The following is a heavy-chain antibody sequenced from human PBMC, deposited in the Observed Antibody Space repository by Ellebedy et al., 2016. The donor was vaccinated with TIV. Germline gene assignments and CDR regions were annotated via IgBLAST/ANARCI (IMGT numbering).Heavy chain of an antibody. CDR3: ARVNYYDSSGYYYFSSWFDP. CDR1: GGSISSSNW. Sequence: MPSETLSLTCAVSGGSISSSNWWSWVRQPPGKGLEWIGEIYHSGNTNYNPSLKSRVTISVDTSKNQFSLKLSSVTAADTAVYYCARVNYYDSSGYYYFSSWFDPWGQGTLVTVSS. CDR2: IYHSGNT. D-gene: IGHD3-22*01. J-gene: IGHJ5*02. V-gene: IGHV4-4*02.